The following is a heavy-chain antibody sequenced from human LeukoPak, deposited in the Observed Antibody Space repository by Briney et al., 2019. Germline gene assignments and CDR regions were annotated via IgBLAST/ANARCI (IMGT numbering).Heavy chain of an antibody. Sequence: GGSLRLSCAASGFTFSHYALNWVRQAPGKGLEWVAHINPDGRDTYYVDSVKGRFTISRDNAQNSMYLQMNSLRVEDTAVYYCTSWGDTTAEYFQRWGQGTLVTVSS. J-gene: IGHJ1*01. CDR3: TSWGDTTAEYFQR. D-gene: IGHD2-21*02. V-gene: IGHV3-7*01. CDR2: INPDGRDT. CDR1: GFTFSHYA.